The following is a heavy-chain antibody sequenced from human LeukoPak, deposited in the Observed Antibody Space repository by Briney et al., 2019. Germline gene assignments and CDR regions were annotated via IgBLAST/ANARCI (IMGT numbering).Heavy chain of an antibody. D-gene: IGHD2-2*01. Sequence: SETLSLTCTVSGGSISSGDYYWGWLRQPPGRGLEWIGYIYYSGSTYYNPSLKSRVTISVDTSKNQFSLKLSSVTAADTAVYYCARDVVVVPAAREGWFDPWGQGTLVTVSS. CDR1: GGSISSGDYY. CDR3: ARDVVVVPAAREGWFDP. J-gene: IGHJ5*02. CDR2: IYYSGST. V-gene: IGHV4-30-4*01.